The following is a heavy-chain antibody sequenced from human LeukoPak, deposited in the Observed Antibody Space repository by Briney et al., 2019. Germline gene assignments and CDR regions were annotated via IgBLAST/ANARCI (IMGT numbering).Heavy chain of an antibody. V-gene: IGHV3-21*01. CDR1: GFTLSSYA. CDR3: ARDPALDYYFDY. J-gene: IGHJ4*02. Sequence: PGGSLRLSCAASGFTLSSYAMSWVRQAPGKGLEWVSSISSSGSYIYYADSVKGRFTISRDNAKNSLYLQMNSLRAEDTAVYYCARDPALDYYFDYWGQGSLVTVSS. CDR2: ISSSGSYI. D-gene: IGHD3/OR15-3a*01.